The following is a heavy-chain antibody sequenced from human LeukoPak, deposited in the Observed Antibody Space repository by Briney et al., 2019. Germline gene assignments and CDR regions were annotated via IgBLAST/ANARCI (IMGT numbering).Heavy chain of an antibody. CDR2: IYPGDSDT. CDR1: GYSFTSYW. J-gene: IGHJ4*02. CDR3: ARHRKGYGDYPDY. Sequence: PGESLKISCKGSGYSFTSYWIGWVRQMPGKGLEWMGIIYPGDSDTRYSPSFQGQVTISADKSISTAHLQWSSLKASDTAMYYCARHRKGYGDYPDYWGQGTLVTISS. V-gene: IGHV5-51*01. D-gene: IGHD4-17*01.